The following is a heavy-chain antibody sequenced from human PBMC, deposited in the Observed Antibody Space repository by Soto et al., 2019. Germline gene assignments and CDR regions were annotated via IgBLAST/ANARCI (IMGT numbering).Heavy chain of an antibody. CDR3: VRGNSGYGNFDY. Sequence: PGGSLRLSCAASGLTFSSYWMHWVRQAPGKGLVWVSRMYTDASSATYADSVNGRFTISRDNAKNTLFLQIDSLRTEDTAVYYCVRGNSGYGNFDYWGEGT. V-gene: IGHV3-74*01. CDR2: MYTDASSA. J-gene: IGHJ4*02. CDR1: GLTFSSYW. D-gene: IGHD5-12*01.